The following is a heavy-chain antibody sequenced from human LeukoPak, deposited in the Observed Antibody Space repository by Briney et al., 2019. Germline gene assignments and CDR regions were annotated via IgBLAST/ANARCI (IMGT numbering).Heavy chain of an antibody. CDR2: IYYSGST. Sequence: SSETLSLTCTVSGGSISSYYWSWIRQPPGKGLEWIGYIYYSGSTNYNPSLKSRVTISVDTSKNQFSLKLSSVTAADTAVYYCARERYGSGSYGRSFDYWGQGTLVTVSS. J-gene: IGHJ4*02. D-gene: IGHD3-10*01. CDR3: ARERYGSGSYGRSFDY. CDR1: GGSISSYY. V-gene: IGHV4-59*12.